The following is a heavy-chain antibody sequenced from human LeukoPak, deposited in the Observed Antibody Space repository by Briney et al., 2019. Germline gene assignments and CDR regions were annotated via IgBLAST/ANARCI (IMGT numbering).Heavy chain of an antibody. D-gene: IGHD2-15*01. CDR1: GFTFSSYG. CDR2: IRDTGGRT. CDR3: AKLPYGYCSGGSCSHWFDP. V-gene: IGHV3-23*01. Sequence: PGGSLRLSCAASGFTFSSYGMSWVRQAPGQGLEWVSAIRDTGGRTYYADSVKGRFTISRDNSKNTVYLQMNSLRVEDTAIYYCAKLPYGYCSGGSCSHWFDPWGQGTLVTASP. J-gene: IGHJ5*02.